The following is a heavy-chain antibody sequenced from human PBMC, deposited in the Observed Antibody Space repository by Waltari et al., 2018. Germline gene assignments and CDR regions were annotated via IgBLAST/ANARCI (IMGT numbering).Heavy chain of an antibody. CDR3: ACYIVVVVAATAG. V-gene: IGHV3-30*02. J-gene: IGHJ4*02. Sequence: QVQLVESGGGVVQPGGSLRLSCAASGFTFSRYGMHWVRQAPGKGLEWVAFIRYDGSNKYYADSVKGRFTISRDNSKNTLYLQMNSLRAEDTAVYYCACYIVVVVAATAGWGQGTLVTVSS. D-gene: IGHD2-15*01. CDR2: IRYDGSNK. CDR1: GFTFSRYG.